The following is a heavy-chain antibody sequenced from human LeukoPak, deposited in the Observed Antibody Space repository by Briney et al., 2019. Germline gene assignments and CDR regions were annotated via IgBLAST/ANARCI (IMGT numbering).Heavy chain of an antibody. CDR3: AREGSGWWVDN. CDR1: GFTFDDYG. V-gene: IGHV3-66*01. Sequence: PGGSLRLSCAASGFTFDDYGMSWVRQAPGKGLEWVSVIYSGGSTYYADSVKGRFTISRDNFKNTLYLQMNSLRAEDTAVYYCAREGSGWWVDNWGQGTLVTVSS. CDR2: IYSGGST. J-gene: IGHJ4*02. D-gene: IGHD6-19*01.